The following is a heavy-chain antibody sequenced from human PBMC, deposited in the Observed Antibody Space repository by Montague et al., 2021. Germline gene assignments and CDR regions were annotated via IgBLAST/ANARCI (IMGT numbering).Heavy chain of an antibody. CDR1: GFTISSWA. D-gene: IGHD3-3*01. Sequence: SLRLSCAASGFTISSWAMSWVRQAPGKGLECVSIINASGFKTHYADSVTGRFTISRDRSKNTLYLQMDSLRVEDTAVYYCANFRQSVEMDVWGQGTRVTVSS. CDR3: ANFRQSVEMDV. CDR2: INASGFKT. J-gene: IGHJ6*02. V-gene: IGHV3-23*01.